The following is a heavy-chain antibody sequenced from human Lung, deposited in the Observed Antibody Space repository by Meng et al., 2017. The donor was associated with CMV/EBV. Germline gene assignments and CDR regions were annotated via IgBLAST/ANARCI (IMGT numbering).Heavy chain of an antibody. Sequence: RGSLRLXCAASGFTFSSYWMSCVRQAPGKGLEWVANTKQDGSEKYYVDSVKGQFTISRDNAKNSLYLQMNSLRAEDTAVYYCARISDMTGTTYYFDYWGQGTLVTVSS. CDR3: ARISDMTGTTYYFDY. CDR1: GFTFSSYW. CDR2: TKQDGSEK. V-gene: IGHV3-7*01. D-gene: IGHD1-20*01. J-gene: IGHJ4*02.